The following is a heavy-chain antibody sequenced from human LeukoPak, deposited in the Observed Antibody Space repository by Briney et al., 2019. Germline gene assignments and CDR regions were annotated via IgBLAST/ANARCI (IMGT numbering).Heavy chain of an antibody. Sequence: SQTLSLTCTVSGGSISSGSYYWRWIRQPAGKGLEWIGRIYTSGSTNYNPSLKSQVTISVDTSKNQFSLKLSSVTAADTAVYYCARENSGSYYWLVDYWGQGALVTVSS. CDR1: GGSISSGSYY. CDR3: ARENSGSYYWLVDY. V-gene: IGHV4-61*02. CDR2: IYTSGST. J-gene: IGHJ4*02. D-gene: IGHD1-26*01.